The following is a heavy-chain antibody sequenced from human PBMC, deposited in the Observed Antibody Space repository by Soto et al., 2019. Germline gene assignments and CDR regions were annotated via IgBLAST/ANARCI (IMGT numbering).Heavy chain of an antibody. V-gene: IGHV1-3*01. CDR1: GYTFTSYA. J-gene: IGHJ4*02. CDR2: INAGNGNT. Sequence: ASVKVSCKASGYTFTSYAMHWVRQPPGQRLEWMGWINAGNGNTKYSQKFQGRVTITRDTSASTAYMELSSLRSEDTAVYYCARGVSEQLVPFDYWGQGTLVTVSS. CDR3: ARGVSEQLVPFDY. D-gene: IGHD6-6*01.